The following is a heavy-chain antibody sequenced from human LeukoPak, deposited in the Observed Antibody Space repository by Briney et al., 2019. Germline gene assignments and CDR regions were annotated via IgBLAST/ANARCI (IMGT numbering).Heavy chain of an antibody. CDR2: IYYSGST. CDR1: GGSISSGDYY. D-gene: IGHD5-18*01. Sequence: SETLSLTCTVSGGSISSGDYYWSWIRQPPGKGLEWIGYIYYSGSTYYNPSLKSRVTIPVDTSKNQFSLKLSSVTAADTAVYYCARVDSYAPPDYWGQGTLVTVSS. J-gene: IGHJ4*02. V-gene: IGHV4-30-4*01. CDR3: ARVDSYAPPDY.